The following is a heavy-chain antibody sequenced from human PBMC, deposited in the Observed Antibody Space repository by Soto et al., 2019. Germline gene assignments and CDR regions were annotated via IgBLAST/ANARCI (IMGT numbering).Heavy chain of an antibody. CDR1: GGTFSSYA. J-gene: IGHJ4*01. CDR2: IIPIFGPA. V-gene: IGHV1-69*01. Sequence: QVQLVQSGAEVKKPGSSVKVSCKASGGTFSSYAISWVRQAPGQGLEWMGGIIPIFGPANYAHKFQGRVMITADESTSTAYMELSNLRSEDTAVYYCASPIAARRLEFEYWGHGTLVPVSS. CDR3: ASPIAARRLEFEY. D-gene: IGHD6-6*01.